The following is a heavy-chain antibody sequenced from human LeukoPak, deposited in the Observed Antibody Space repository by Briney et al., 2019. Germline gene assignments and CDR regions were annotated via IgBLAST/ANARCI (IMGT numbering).Heavy chain of an antibody. Sequence: SETLSLTCTVSGGSISSYYWSWIRQPPGKGLEWIGYIYYSGSTNYNPSLKSRVTISVDTSKNQFSLKLSSVTAADTAVYYCARVYVQWLVLRPWGQGTLVTVSS. V-gene: IGHV4-59*01. CDR1: GGSISSYY. J-gene: IGHJ5*02. CDR3: ARVYVQWLVLRP. CDR2: IYYSGST. D-gene: IGHD6-19*01.